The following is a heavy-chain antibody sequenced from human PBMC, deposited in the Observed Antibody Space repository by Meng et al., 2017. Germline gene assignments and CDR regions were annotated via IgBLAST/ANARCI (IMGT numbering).Heavy chain of an antibody. CDR2: IRGSGGST. D-gene: IGHD2-21*02. CDR3: ARDREAYCGGDCYSDFDY. J-gene: IGHJ4*02. V-gene: IGHV3-23*01. Sequence: GGFLRPSCAASGFTSSSYAMSWVRQAPGKGLEWVSAIRGSGGSTYYADSVKGRFTISRDNSKNTLYLQMHSLRADDTAVYYGARDREAYCGGDCYSDFDYWGQGTLVTVSS. CDR1: GFTSSSYA.